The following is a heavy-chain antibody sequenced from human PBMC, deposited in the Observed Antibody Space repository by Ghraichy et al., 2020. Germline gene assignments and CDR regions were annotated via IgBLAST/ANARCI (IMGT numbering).Heavy chain of an antibody. CDR2: IGGTSGNT. CDR3: AKDRIPAGTFDY. V-gene: IGHV3-23*01. Sequence: GGSLRLSCAASGITFSSYAMSWVRQAPGKGLEWVSTIGGTSGNTYYADSVKGRFSISRDNSKNILYLQMSSLRAEDTAVYYCAKDRIPAGTFDYWGQGTLVTVSS. J-gene: IGHJ4*02. D-gene: IGHD6-25*01. CDR1: GITFSSYA.